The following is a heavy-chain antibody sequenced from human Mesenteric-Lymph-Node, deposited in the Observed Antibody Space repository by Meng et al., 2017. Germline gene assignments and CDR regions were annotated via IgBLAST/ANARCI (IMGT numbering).Heavy chain of an antibody. Sequence: QLQLQESGSGLVKPSQTLSLTCAVSGGSISSGGYSWSWIRQPPGKGLEWIGYIYHSGSTYYNPSLKSRVTISMGKSNNQLSLKLNSATAADTAVYYCATQESRDGHNPYWGQGTLVTVSS. V-gene: IGHV4-30-2*01. CDR2: IYHSGST. CDR1: GGSISSGGYS. D-gene: IGHD5-24*01. J-gene: IGHJ4*02. CDR3: ATQESRDGHNPY.